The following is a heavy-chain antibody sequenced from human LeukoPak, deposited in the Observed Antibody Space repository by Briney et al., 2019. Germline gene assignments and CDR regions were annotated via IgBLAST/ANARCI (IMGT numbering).Heavy chain of an antibody. J-gene: IGHJ4*02. CDR1: GYTFTSNY. CDR3: ARDQEGFDY. Sequence: ASVKVSCKASGYTFTSNYIHWVRQAPGQGLEWMGIIYPRDGSTSYAQKFQGRVTVTRDTSTSTVHMELSGLRSEDTAVYYCARDQEGFDYWGQGTLVTVSS. V-gene: IGHV1-46*01. CDR2: IYPRDGST.